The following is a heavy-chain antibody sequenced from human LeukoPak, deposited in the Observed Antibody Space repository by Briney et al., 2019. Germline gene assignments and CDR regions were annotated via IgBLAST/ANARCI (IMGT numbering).Heavy chain of an antibody. D-gene: IGHD6-19*01. CDR1: GFTFSSYW. V-gene: IGHV3-7*01. Sequence: GGSLRLSCAASGFTFSSYWMSWVRQAPGKGLEWVANIKQDGSEKYYVDSVKGRFTISRDNAKNSLYLQMNSLRAEDTAVCYCASYPRYSSGWYKDYWGQGTLVTVSS. J-gene: IGHJ4*02. CDR3: ASYPRYSSGWYKDY. CDR2: IKQDGSEK.